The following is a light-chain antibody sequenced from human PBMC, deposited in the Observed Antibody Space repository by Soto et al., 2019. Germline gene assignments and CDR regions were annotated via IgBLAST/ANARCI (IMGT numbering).Light chain of an antibody. Sequence: PGEGATLSCRASQSVTGTNLAWYQQRAGQAPRLLIYDAVRRATGIPDRFSGSGSGTDFTLTISRLEPEDFAVYYCHQYGSSLGTFGQGTKVDIK. CDR3: HQYGSSLGT. J-gene: IGKJ2*01. V-gene: IGKV3-20*01. CDR1: QSVTGTN. CDR2: DAV.